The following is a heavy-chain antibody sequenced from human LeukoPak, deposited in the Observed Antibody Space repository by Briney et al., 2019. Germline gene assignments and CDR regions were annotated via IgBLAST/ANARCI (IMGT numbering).Heavy chain of an antibody. J-gene: IGHJ4*02. Sequence: GGSLRLSCATSGFTFSNYEMNWVRQAPGKGLEWVAFIRFDGSNKYYADSLKGRFTISRDSSKNTLYLQMNSLRAEDTAVYYCAKLRDPHYYDSSGYYSGFDYWGQGTLVTVSS. CDR3: AKLRDPHYYDSSGYYSGFDY. D-gene: IGHD3-22*01. CDR2: IRFDGSNK. V-gene: IGHV3-30*02. CDR1: GFTFSNYE.